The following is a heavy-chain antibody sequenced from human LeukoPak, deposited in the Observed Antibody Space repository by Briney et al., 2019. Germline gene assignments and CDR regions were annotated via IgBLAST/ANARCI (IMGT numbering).Heavy chain of an antibody. CDR3: ARSVGASDY. CDR1: GFTFDDYA. J-gene: IGHJ4*02. Sequence: PGRSLRLSCAASGFTFDDYAMHWVRQAPGKGLEWVSGISGSGGSTYYADSVKGRFTISRDNSKNTLYLQMNSLRAEDTAVYYCARSVGASDYWGQGTLVTVSS. D-gene: IGHD1-26*01. CDR2: ISGSGGST. V-gene: IGHV3-23*01.